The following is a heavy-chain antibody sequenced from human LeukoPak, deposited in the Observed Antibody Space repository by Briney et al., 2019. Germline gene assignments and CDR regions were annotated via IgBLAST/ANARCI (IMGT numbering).Heavy chain of an antibody. Sequence: SETLSLTCSVSGGSIGSYYWSWIRQPPGKGLEWIGYIFHSGSTKYNPSLESRVTISVDTSKNQSSLKLSSVTAADTAVYYCARSQYGSGSFPSDSWGQGALVTVSS. V-gene: IGHV4-4*08. D-gene: IGHD3-10*01. CDR2: IFHSGST. CDR1: GGSIGSYY. J-gene: IGHJ4*02. CDR3: ARSQYGSGSFPSDS.